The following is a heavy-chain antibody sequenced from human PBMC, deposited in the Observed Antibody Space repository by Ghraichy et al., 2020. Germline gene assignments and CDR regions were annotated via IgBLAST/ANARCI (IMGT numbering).Heavy chain of an antibody. J-gene: IGHJ4*02. CDR3: ARGGEGDGYNTYYFDD. Sequence: SCAASGFTLRNYDMYWVRQAPGKGLDWVALISYDGSNKYYADSVEGRFTISRDHSKNTLYLQMNSLRAEDTAMYYCARGGEGDGYNTYYFDDWGQGTLVTVSS. V-gene: IGHV3-30*03. CDR1: GFTLRNYD. CDR2: ISYDGSNK. D-gene: IGHD5-24*01.